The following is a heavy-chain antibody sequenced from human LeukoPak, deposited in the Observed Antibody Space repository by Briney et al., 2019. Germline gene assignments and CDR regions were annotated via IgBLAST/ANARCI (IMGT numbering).Heavy chain of an antibody. Sequence: GASVKVSCKASGYTFTGYYMHWVRQAPGQGLEWMGWINPNSGGTNYAQKFQGRVTMTRDTSLSTAYMELSRLRSDDTAVYYCARDLCRNPPMVRGVIITCAFDIWGQGTMVTVSS. J-gene: IGHJ3*02. V-gene: IGHV1-2*02. CDR1: GYTFTGYY. CDR3: ARDLCRNPPMVRGVIITCAFDI. D-gene: IGHD3-10*01. CDR2: INPNSGGT.